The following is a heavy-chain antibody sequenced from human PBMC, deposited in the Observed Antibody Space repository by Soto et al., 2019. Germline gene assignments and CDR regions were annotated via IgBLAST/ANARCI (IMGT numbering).Heavy chain of an antibody. J-gene: IGHJ4*02. V-gene: IGHV3-7*01. Sequence: GYLRLSCAACGFTVRSYWVTCFRQAPGKVLEWVANTNRDGRAKYYVYSVRGRFTISRDTAKNSLYLQMTSLRVEHTAVSYCARSVDYWGQGTLVTVSS. CDR3: ARSVDY. CDR1: GFTVRSYW. CDR2: TNRDGRAK.